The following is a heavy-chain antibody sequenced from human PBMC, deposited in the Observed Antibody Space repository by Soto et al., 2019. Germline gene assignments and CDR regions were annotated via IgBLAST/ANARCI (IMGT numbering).Heavy chain of an antibody. D-gene: IGHD4-17*01. CDR1: GGSISSYY. CDR2: IYYSGST. V-gene: IGHV4-59*01. J-gene: IGHJ4*02. Sequence: SETLSLTCTVSGGSISSYYWSWIRQPPGKGLEWIGYIYYSGSTNYNPSLKSRVTISVDTSKNQFSLKLSSVTAADTAVYYCARDRHYGRFDYWGRGTLVTVSS. CDR3: ARDRHYGRFDY.